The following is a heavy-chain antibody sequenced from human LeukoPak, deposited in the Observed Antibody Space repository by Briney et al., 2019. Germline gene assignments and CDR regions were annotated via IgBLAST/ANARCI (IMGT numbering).Heavy chain of an antibody. V-gene: IGHV3-74*01. CDR2: INNDGSDI. CDR3: AKEGGDGSPFDY. J-gene: IGHJ4*02. Sequence: GGSLRLSCAVSGFTFSSHWMHWVRQAPGKGLVWVSRINNDGSDIKYADSVKGRFTMSRDNAQNTLYLQMSSLRLEDTGVYYCAKEGGDGSPFDYWGQGILVTVSS. CDR1: GFTFSSHW. D-gene: IGHD5-24*01.